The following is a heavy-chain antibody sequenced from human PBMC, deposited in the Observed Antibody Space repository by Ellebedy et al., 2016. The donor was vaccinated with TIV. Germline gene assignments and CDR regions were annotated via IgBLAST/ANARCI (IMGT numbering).Heavy chain of an antibody. V-gene: IGHV3-53*01. CDR2: IYSGGNT. D-gene: IGHD1-1*01. J-gene: IGHJ4*02. CDR1: GVTVGNNY. Sequence: GESLKISCAASGVTVGNNYMIWVRQAPGKGLEWVALIYSGGNTYYADSVKGRFTISRDSFKNTLYLQMNSLRAEDTAMYYCARKTDTGTSGDYWGQGTPVTVSS. CDR3: ARKTDTGTSGDY.